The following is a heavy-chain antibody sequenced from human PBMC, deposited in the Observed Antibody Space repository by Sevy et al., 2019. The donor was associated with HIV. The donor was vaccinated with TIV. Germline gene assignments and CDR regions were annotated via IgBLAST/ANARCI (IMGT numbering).Heavy chain of an antibody. V-gene: IGHV4-34*01. CDR2: INHSGST. J-gene: IGHJ6*02. D-gene: IGHD3-3*01. Sequence: SETLSLTCAVYGGSFSGYYWSWIRQPPGKGLEWIGEINHSGSTNYNPSLKSRVTISVDTSKNQFSLKLSSVTAADTAVYYCARVRHTILTRSVGGDVWGQGTTVTVSS. CDR1: GGSFSGYY. CDR3: ARVRHTILTRSVGGDV.